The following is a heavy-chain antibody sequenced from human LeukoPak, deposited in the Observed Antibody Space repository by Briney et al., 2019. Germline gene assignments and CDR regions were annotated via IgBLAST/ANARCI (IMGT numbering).Heavy chain of an antibody. CDR3: ARGPPSRWLQFQATHFRAFDI. J-gene: IGHJ3*02. V-gene: IGHV4-34*01. CDR2: INHSGST. CDR1: GGSFSGYY. D-gene: IGHD5-24*01. Sequence: SETLSLTCAVYGGSFSGYYWSWIRQPPGKGLEWIGEINHSGSTNYNPSLKSRVTISVDTSKNQFSLKLSSVTAADTAVYYCARGPPSRWLQFQATHFRAFDIWGQGTMVTVSS.